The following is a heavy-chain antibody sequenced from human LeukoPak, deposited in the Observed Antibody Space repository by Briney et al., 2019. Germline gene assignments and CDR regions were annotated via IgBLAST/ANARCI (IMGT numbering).Heavy chain of an antibody. CDR2: INWNGGST. Sequence: GGSLRLSCAASGFTFDDYGMSWVRQAPGKGLEWVSGINWNGGSTGYADSVKGRFTIYRDNAKNSLYLQMNSLRAEDTALYYCARDDGDSSGYPFFQHWGQGTLVTVSS. CDR3: ARDDGDSSGYPFFQH. D-gene: IGHD3-22*01. CDR1: GFTFDDYG. J-gene: IGHJ1*01. V-gene: IGHV3-20*04.